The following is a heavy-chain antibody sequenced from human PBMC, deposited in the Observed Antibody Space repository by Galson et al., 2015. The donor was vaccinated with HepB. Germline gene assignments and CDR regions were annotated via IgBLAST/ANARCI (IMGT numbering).Heavy chain of an antibody. J-gene: IGHJ6*02. CDR2: ISSSSSTI. Sequence: RLSCAASGFTFSSYGMNWVRQAPGKGLEWVSYISSSSSTIYYADSVKGRFTISRDNAKNSLYLQMNSLRDEDTAVYYCARYCSSTSCPGGYYYGMDVWGQGTTVTVSS. CDR1: GFTFSSYG. CDR3: ARYCSSTSCPGGYYYGMDV. D-gene: IGHD2-2*01. V-gene: IGHV3-48*02.